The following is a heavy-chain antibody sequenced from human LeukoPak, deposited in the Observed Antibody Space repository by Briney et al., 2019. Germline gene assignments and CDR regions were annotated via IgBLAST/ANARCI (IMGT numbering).Heavy chain of an antibody. CDR1: GFTFSSYE. CDR3: AGQRITIFPIYGMDV. CDR2: ISSSGSTI. D-gene: IGHD3-3*01. V-gene: IGHV3-48*03. J-gene: IGHJ6*02. Sequence: GGSLRLSCAASGFTFSSYEMNWVRQAPGKGLEWVSYISSSGSTIYYADSVKGRLTISRDNAKNSLYLQMNSLRAEDTAVYYCAGQRITIFPIYGMDVWGQGTTVTVSS.